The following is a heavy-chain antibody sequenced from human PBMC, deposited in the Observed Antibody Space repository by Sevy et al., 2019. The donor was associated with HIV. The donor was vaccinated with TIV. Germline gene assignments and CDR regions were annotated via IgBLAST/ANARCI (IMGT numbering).Heavy chain of an antibody. J-gene: IGHJ4*02. D-gene: IGHD2-8*01. V-gene: IGHV3-23*01. CDR1: GFPFNIYS. CDR2: LSFGCGKI. Sequence: GGYLRLSCATSGFPFNIYSMSWVRQAPGKGLEWVSTLSFGCGKIKYADSVKGRFTISRDNSENTLYLEINSLRAEDTALYFCAGECCTKPHDYWGRGTLVNVSS. CDR3: AGECCTKPHDY.